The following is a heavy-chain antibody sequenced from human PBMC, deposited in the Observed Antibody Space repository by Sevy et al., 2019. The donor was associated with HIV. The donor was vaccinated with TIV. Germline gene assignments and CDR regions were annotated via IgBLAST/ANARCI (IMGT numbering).Heavy chain of an antibody. CDR2: ILYSGRT. CDR1: GDSMNTYY. Sequence: SETLSLTCTVTGDSMNTYYWAWIRQPPGKSLEWVGYILYSGRTEYSPSLKSRVTMALDKSKNEVSLRLSSVTAADTAVYYCAGLGPGCNLFDPWGQGRLVTVSS. D-gene: IGHD6-19*01. CDR3: AGLGPGCNLFDP. J-gene: IGHJ5*02. V-gene: IGHV4-59*12.